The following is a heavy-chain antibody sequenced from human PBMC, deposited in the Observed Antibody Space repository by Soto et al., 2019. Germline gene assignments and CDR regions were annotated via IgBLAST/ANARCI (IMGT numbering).Heavy chain of an antibody. CDR1: GYTFTGYY. Sequence: QVQLVQSGAEVKKPGASVKVSCKASGYTFTGYYMHWVRQAPGQGLEWMGWINPNSGGTNYAQKVQGRVTMTRDTSISTAYMELSRLRSDDTAVYYCARGIATVTTGDYWGQGTLVTVSS. D-gene: IGHD4-17*01. J-gene: IGHJ4*02. CDR2: INPNSGGT. CDR3: ARGIATVTTGDY. V-gene: IGHV1-2*02.